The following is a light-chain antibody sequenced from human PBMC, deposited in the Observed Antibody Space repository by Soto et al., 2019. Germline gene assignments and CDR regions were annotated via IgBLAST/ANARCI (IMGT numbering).Light chain of an antibody. CDR2: EVT. Sequence: QSALTQPPSASGSPGQSVTVSCAGTSRDVGAYSSVAWYQQHPGKGPKLIIYEVTKRPSGVPDRFSGARSGNTAVLTVSGLQADDEADYYCSAHAGSNNYVFGTGTKLTVL. CDR3: SAHAGSNNYV. J-gene: IGLJ1*01. V-gene: IGLV2-8*01. CDR1: SRDVGAYSS.